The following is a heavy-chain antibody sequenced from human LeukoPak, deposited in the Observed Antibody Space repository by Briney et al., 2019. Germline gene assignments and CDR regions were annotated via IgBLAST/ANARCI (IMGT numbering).Heavy chain of an antibody. CDR1: GFTFSSYA. J-gene: IGHJ6*02. CDR2: ISGSGGST. Sequence: GGSLRLSCAAPGFTFSSYAMSWVRQAPGKGLEWVSAISGSGGSTYYADSVKGRFTISRDNSKNTLYLLMNSLRAEDTAVYYCAKDIVGEYYYYYGMDVWGQGTTVTVSS. CDR3: AKDIVGEYYYYYGMDV. D-gene: IGHD2-15*01. V-gene: IGHV3-23*01.